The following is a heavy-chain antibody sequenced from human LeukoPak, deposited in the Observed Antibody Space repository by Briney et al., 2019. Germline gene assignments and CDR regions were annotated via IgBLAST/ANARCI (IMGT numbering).Heavy chain of an antibody. V-gene: IGHV1-69*05. CDR2: IIPIFGTA. D-gene: IGHD3-10*01. CDR3: ARSGSPGFDP. Sequence: ASVKVSCKASGGTFSSYAISWVRQAPGQGLEWMGGIIPIFGTANYAQKFQGRVTITTDESTSTAYMELSSLRSEDTAVYYCARSGSPGFDPWGQGTLVTVSS. J-gene: IGHJ5*02. CDR1: GGTFSSYA.